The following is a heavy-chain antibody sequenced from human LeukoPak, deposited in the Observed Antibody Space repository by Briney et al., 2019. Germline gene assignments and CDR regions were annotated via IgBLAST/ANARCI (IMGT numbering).Heavy chain of an antibody. CDR1: GYTFTSYY. Sequence: GASVKVSCTASGYTFTSYYMHWVRQAPGQGLEWMGIINPSGGSTSYAQKFQGRVTMTRDTSTSTVYMELSSLRSGDTAVYYCARGSGSYAPLDYWGQGTLVTVSS. CDR2: INPSGGST. J-gene: IGHJ4*02. D-gene: IGHD1-26*01. V-gene: IGHV1-46*01. CDR3: ARGSGSYAPLDY.